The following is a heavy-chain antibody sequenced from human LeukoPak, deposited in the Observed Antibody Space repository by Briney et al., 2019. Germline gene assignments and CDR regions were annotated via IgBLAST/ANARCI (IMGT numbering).Heavy chain of an antibody. J-gene: IGHJ6*02. CDR2: IYTSGST. CDR1: GGSISSYY. D-gene: IGHD1-14*01. CDR3: ARSANPGYYNGMDV. V-gene: IGHV4-4*07. Sequence: NPSETLSLTCTVSGGSISSYYWSWIRQPAGKGLEWIGRIYTSGSTNYNPSLKSRVTMSVDTSKNHFSLKLSSVTAADTAVYYCARSANPGYYNGMDVWGQGTTVTVSS.